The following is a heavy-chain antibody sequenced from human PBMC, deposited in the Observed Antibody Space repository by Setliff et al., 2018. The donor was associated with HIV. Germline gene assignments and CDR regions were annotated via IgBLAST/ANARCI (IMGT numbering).Heavy chain of an antibody. CDR1: GYTFTSYG. CDR3: ARVEYYYDSSGYYYDY. V-gene: IGHV1-18*01. CDR2: ISTYNGNT. D-gene: IGHD3-22*01. J-gene: IGHJ4*02. Sequence: GASVKVSCKASGYTFTSYGTSWVRQAPGQGLEWMGWISTYNGNTNYAQKLQGRVTMTRDTSTSTVYMELSSLRSEDTAVYYCARVEYYYDSSGYYYDYWGQGTLVTVSS.